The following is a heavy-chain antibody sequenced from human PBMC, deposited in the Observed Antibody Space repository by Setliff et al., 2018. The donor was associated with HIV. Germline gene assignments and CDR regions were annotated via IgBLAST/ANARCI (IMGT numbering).Heavy chain of an antibody. V-gene: IGHV4-39*01. CDR2: IYHTGST. Sequence: SETLSLTCTVSGGSINSTSYYWGWIRQPPGNGLEWIGSIYHTGSTYYKPSLKSRVTISVDTSKNQFSLRLSSVAAGDTAVYYCARVSKTYWYSIPRDYYHHMDVWGKGTTVTVSS. CDR1: GGSINSTSYY. CDR3: ARVSKTYWYSIPRDYYHHMDV. D-gene: IGHD2-8*02. J-gene: IGHJ6*03.